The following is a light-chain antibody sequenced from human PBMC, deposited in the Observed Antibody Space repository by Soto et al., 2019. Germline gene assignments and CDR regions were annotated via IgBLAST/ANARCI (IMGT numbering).Light chain of an antibody. CDR2: AAS. V-gene: IGKV1-39*01. CDR3: QQSYSTPYT. J-gene: IGKJ2*01. CDR1: QRISSY. Sequence: DIQMTQSPSSLSASVGDRVTITCRASQRISSYLNWYQQKPGKAPKLLIYAASSLQSGVPSRFSGSGSGTDFTLTISSLQHEDFATYYCQQSYSTPYTFGQGTKLEIK.